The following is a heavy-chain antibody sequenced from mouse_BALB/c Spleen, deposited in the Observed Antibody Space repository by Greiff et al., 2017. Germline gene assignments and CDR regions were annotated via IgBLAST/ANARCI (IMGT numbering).Heavy chain of an antibody. CDR2: ISSGGGST. Sequence: EVKVVESGGGLVKPGGSLKLSCAASGFAFSSYDMSWVRQTPEKRLEWVAYISSGGGSTYYPDTVKGRFTISRDNAKNTLYLQMSSLKSEDTAMYYCARQGYGYGGAMDYWGQGTSVTVSS. J-gene: IGHJ4*01. CDR1: GFAFSSYD. D-gene: IGHD1-2*01. V-gene: IGHV5-12-1*01. CDR3: ARQGYGYGGAMDY.